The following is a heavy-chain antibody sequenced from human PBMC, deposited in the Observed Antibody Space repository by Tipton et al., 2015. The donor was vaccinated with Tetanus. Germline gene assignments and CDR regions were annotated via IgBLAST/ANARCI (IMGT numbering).Heavy chain of an antibody. CDR3: VRDHARACGGNCYPGGFDI. V-gene: IGHV4-31*03. D-gene: IGHD2-21*02. CDR1: GGSITNGGYY. Sequence: TLSLTCTVSGGSITNGGYYWSWIRQHPGKGLDWIGYISYTGTTHYNPSLKSRVTISLDRSKNQFSLKLTSVTDADTAVYYCVRDHARACGGNCYPGGFDIWGQGTMVSVSS. J-gene: IGHJ3*02. CDR2: ISYTGTT.